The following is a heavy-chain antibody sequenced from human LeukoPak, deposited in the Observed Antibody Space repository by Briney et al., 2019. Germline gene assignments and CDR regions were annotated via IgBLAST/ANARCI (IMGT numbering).Heavy chain of an antibody. D-gene: IGHD3-9*01. CDR2: IYYSGST. CDR3: ATHVPDILTGYYYFDY. V-gene: IGHV4-59*08. Sequence: SETLSLTCTVSGGSISSYYWSWIRQPPGKGLEWIGYIYYSGSTNYNPSLKSRVTISVDTSKNQFSLKLSSVTAADTAVYFCATHVPDILTGYYYFDYWGQGTLVTVSS. CDR1: GGSISSYY. J-gene: IGHJ4*02.